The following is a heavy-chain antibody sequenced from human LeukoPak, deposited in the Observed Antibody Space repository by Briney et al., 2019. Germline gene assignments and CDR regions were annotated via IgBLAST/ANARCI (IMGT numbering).Heavy chain of an antibody. Sequence: SQTLSLICTVSGGSINSGGYYWSWVRQHPGRGLEWIGYIYYSGSTYYNPSLKSRVTISVDTSKNQFSLKLSSVTAAGTAVYYCARDRRGYSGYDSRMDVWCRGTTVTVSS. CDR2: IYYSGST. CDR1: GGSINSGGYY. J-gene: IGHJ6*02. D-gene: IGHD5-12*01. CDR3: ARDRRGYSGYDSRMDV. V-gene: IGHV4-31*03.